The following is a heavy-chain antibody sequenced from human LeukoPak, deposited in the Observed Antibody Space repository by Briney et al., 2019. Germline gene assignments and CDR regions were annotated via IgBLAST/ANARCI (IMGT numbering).Heavy chain of an antibody. V-gene: IGHV1-2*02. CDR1: GYTFTGYY. Sequence: ASVKVSCKASGYTFTGYYMHWVRQAPGQGLEWMGWIKPNSGGTNYAQKFQGRVTMTTDTSISTAYMELSRLRSDATAVYYCAGRRVRWLQSQISYIDYWGEGTLV. J-gene: IGHJ4*02. CDR3: AGRRVRWLQSQISYIDY. D-gene: IGHD5-24*01. CDR2: IKPNSGGT.